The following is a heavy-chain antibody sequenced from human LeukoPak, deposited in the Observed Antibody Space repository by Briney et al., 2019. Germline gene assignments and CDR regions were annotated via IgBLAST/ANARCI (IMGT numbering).Heavy chain of an antibody. J-gene: IGHJ1*01. D-gene: IGHD6-13*01. CDR2: ISYDGSNK. CDR3: ARELTGYSSSWEGFQH. Sequence: GGSLRLSCAASGFTFSSYGMHWVRQAPGKGLEWVAAISYDGSNKYYADSVKGRFTMSRDNSKNTLYLQMNSLRAEDTAVYYCARELTGYSSSWEGFQHWGQGTLVTVSS. CDR1: GFTFSSYG. V-gene: IGHV3-30*19.